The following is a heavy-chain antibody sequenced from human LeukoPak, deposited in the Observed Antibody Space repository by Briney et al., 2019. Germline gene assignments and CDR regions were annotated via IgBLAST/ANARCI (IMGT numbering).Heavy chain of an antibody. J-gene: IGHJ4*02. V-gene: IGHV3-11*01. CDR1: GFTLSGYY. Sequence: GGSLRLSCAASGFTLSGYYMSWIRQAPGKGLEWISYISYTGTTIYYTDSVKGRFTISRDNAKNSLYLQMNSLRAEDTAVYYCARDQTHIDYWGQGTLVTVSS. CDR3: ARDQTHIDY. CDR2: ISYTGTTI.